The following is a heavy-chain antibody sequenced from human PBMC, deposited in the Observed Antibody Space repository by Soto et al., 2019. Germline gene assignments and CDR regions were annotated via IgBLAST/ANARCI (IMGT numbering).Heavy chain of an antibody. CDR1: GGFISEAY. Sequence: LSXNSASYGGFISEAYCTWIRQPPGKGLEWIGEINHVGGTNYNPSLKSRVTMSVDTSQNQFSLRLISVTAADTAMYFCVRIRYQLPASVLWLDPWGQGAPVTVSS. V-gene: IGHV4-34*01. J-gene: IGHJ5*02. CDR2: INHVGGT. CDR3: VRIRYQLPASVLWLDP. D-gene: IGHD3-16*01.